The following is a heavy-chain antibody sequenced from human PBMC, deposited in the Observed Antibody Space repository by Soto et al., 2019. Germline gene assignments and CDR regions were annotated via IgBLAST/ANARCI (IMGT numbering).Heavy chain of an antibody. CDR3: TTGWLQLVGVDY. D-gene: IGHD5-12*01. J-gene: IGHJ4*02. Sequence: EVQLVESGGGLVKPGGSLRLSCAASGFTFSNAWMSWVRQAPGKGLEWVGRIKSKTDGGTTDYAAPVKGRFTISRDDSNNTLYLQMNSLKTEDTAVYYCTTGWLQLVGVDYWGQGTLVTVSS. V-gene: IGHV3-15*01. CDR2: IKSKTDGGTT. CDR1: GFTFSNAW.